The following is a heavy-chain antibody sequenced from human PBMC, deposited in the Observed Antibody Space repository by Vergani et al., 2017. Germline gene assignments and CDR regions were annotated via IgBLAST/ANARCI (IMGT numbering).Heavy chain of an antibody. D-gene: IGHD4-17*01. Sequence: QLQLQESGPGLVKPSETLSLTCTVSGGSLSSSSYYWGWIRQPPGKGLEWIGSIYYSGSTYYNPSLKSRVTISVDTSKNQFSLKLSSVTAADTAVYYCADHYGDYVFDYWGQGTLVTVSS. CDR3: ADHYGDYVFDY. V-gene: IGHV4-39*01. CDR2: IYYSGST. CDR1: GGSLSSSSYY. J-gene: IGHJ4*02.